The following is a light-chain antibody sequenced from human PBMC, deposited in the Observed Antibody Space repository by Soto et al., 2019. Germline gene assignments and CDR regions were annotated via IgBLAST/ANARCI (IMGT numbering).Light chain of an antibody. J-gene: IGKJ2*01. CDR3: QQYNNWPPH. Sequence: EIVMTQSPATLSVSLGERVTLSCRASQSVSSNLAWYQQKPGQAPRLLIYGASTRATGIPVRFSGSGSGTEFTLTISSLQSEDFAVYYCQQYNNWPPHFGQGTKLEIK. CDR2: GAS. V-gene: IGKV3-15*01. CDR1: QSVSSN.